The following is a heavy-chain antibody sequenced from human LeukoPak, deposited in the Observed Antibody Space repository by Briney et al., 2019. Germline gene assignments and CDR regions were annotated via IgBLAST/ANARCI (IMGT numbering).Heavy chain of an antibody. D-gene: IGHD3-22*01. Sequence: PSETLSLTCTVSGGSLSSYYWSWIRQPPGKGLEWIGYIYYSGSTNYNPSLKSRVTISVDTSKNHFSLRLSSVTAADTAAYYCARVYGGYYDSSGYYTRKWFDPWGQGTLVTVSS. CDR3: ARVYGGYYDSSGYYTRKWFDP. J-gene: IGHJ5*02. V-gene: IGHV4-59*01. CDR1: GGSLSSYY. CDR2: IYYSGST.